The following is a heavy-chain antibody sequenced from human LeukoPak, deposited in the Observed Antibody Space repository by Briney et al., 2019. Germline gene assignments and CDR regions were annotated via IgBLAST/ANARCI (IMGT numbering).Heavy chain of an antibody. J-gene: IGHJ5*02. V-gene: IGHV4-38-2*02. CDR2: IYHSGST. CDR3: ARVLYYYDSSPNNWFDP. CDR1: GYSISSGYY. D-gene: IGHD3-22*01. Sequence: TSETLSLTCTVSGYSISSGYYWGWIRQPPGKGLEWIGSIYHSGSTYYNPSLKSRVTISVDTSKNQFSLKLSSVTAADTAVYYCARVLYYYDSSPNNWFDPWGQGTLVTVS.